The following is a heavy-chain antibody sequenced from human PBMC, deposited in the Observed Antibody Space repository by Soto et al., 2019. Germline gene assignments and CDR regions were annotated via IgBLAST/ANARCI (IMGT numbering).Heavy chain of an antibody. CDR2: INPNSGGT. CDR1: GYTFTGYY. Sequence: ASVKVSCKASGYTFTGYYMHWVRQAPGQGLEWMGWINPNSGGTNYAQKFQGWVTMTRDTSISTAYMELSRLRSDDTAVYYCAREGRTSSNYFEYWGQGTLVTVSS. V-gene: IGHV1-2*04. CDR3: AREGRTSSNYFEY. J-gene: IGHJ4*02. D-gene: IGHD6-6*01.